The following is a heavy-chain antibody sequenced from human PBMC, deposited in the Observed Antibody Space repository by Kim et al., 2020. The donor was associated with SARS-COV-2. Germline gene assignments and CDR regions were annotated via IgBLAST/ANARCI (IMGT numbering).Heavy chain of an antibody. CDR2: ITSGSTTI. V-gene: IGHV3-48*02. D-gene: IGHD3-9*01. CDR1: GFTFSSYS. CDR3: ARGRASGFDWLLV. Sequence: GGSLRLSCAASGFTFSSYSMNWVRQAPGKGLEWVSFITSGSTTIYYADSVKGRFTISRDNAKNSLYLQMNSLRDEDTAVYYCARGRASGFDWLLVWGQGTLVTVSS. J-gene: IGHJ4*02.